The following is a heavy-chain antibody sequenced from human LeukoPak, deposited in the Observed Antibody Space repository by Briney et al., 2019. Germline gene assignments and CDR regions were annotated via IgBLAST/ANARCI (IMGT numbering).Heavy chain of an antibody. J-gene: IGHJ5*02. D-gene: IGHD6-19*01. CDR3: ARETLAVAGAGSTPFDP. CDR1: GYTFTSYY. CDR2: INPSGGST. Sequence: GASVKVSCKASGYTFTSYYMHWVRQAPGQGLERMGIINPSGGSTSYAQKFQGRVTMTRDTSTSTVYMELSSLRSEDTAVYYCARETLAVAGAGSTPFDPWGQGTLVTVSS. V-gene: IGHV1-46*01.